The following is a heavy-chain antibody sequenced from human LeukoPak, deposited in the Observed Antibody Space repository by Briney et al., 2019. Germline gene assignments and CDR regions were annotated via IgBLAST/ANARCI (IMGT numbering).Heavy chain of an antibody. V-gene: IGHV1-18*01. CDR2: ISAYNGNT. D-gene: IGHD3-22*01. CDR1: GYTFTSYG. J-gene: IGHJ4*02. Sequence: ASVKVSCKAPGYTFTSYGISWVRQAPGQGLEWMGWISAYNGNTNYAQKLQGRVTMTTDTSTSTAYMELRSLRSDDTAVYYCARVSDLYDSSGHWGQGTLVTVSS. CDR3: ARVSDLYDSSGH.